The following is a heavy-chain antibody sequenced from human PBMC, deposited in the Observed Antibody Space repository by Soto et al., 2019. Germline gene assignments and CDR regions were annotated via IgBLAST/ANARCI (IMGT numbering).Heavy chain of an antibody. D-gene: IGHD6-19*01. CDR1: GFTFSSYW. Sequence: EVQLVESGGGLVQPGGSLRLSCAASGFTFSSYWMHWVRQAPGKGLVWVSRINSDGSSTSYADSVKGRFTISRDNAKNTLYLQMNSLRAEDTAVYYCARVEYISGWYEIWFDYWGQGTLVTVSS. CDR2: INSDGSST. V-gene: IGHV3-74*01. CDR3: ARVEYISGWYEIWFDY. J-gene: IGHJ4*02.